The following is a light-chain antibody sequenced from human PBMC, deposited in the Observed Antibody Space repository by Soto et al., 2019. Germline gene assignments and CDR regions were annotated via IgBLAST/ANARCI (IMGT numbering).Light chain of an antibody. CDR3: QHYGTSAL. CDR2: AS. Sequence: EIVLTQSPGTLSLSPGERATLSCRASQSLSESYSAWYQQKPGQAPRLLIYASSRATGIPDRFSGSGSGTDFTLTISRLEPEDFAVYYCQHYGTSALFGPGTKVDIK. CDR1: QSLSESY. J-gene: IGKJ3*01. V-gene: IGKV3-20*01.